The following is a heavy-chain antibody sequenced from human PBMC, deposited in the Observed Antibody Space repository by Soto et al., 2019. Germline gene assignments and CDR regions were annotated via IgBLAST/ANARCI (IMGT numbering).Heavy chain of an antibody. CDR3: AREYGSGSYSNDAFDI. Sequence: NPSETLSLTCAVSGGSISSSNWWSWVRQPPGKGLEWIGEIYHSGSTNYNPSLKSRVTISVDKSKNQFSLKLSSVTAADTAVYYCAREYGSGSYSNDAFDIWGQVTMVTVSS. J-gene: IGHJ3*02. D-gene: IGHD3-10*01. V-gene: IGHV4-4*02. CDR1: GGSISSSNW. CDR2: IYHSGST.